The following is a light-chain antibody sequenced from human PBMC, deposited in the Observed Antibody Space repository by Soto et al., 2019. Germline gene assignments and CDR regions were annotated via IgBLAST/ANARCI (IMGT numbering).Light chain of an antibody. CDR3: QKYYDTPTVT. CDR2: WAS. CDR1: QSLLYYSNNKNY. Sequence: DIVMTQSPDSLAVSLGERATINCKSSQSLLYYSNNKNYLAWYQQKPRQPPKLLISWASTRESGVPDRFSGSGSGTDFTLTISSLQAEDVAVYYCQKYYDTPTVTFGGGNKVEIK. V-gene: IGKV4-1*01. J-gene: IGKJ4*01.